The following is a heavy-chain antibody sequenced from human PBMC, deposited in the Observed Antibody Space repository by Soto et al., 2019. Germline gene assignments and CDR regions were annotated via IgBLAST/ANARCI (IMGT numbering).Heavy chain of an antibody. J-gene: IGHJ3*02. Sequence: QVQLVESGGGVVQSGKSLRLSCTASGFTFSTYGIHWVRQPPGKGLEWVSLISSDGSSKFYADSVKGRFTISRDNSKNTLYLQMSSLRVEDTALYYCAKGGYCSGGRCYSDNAVDMWGQGTMVTVSS. CDR3: AKGGYCSGGRCYSDNAVDM. V-gene: IGHV3-30*18. CDR2: ISSDGSSK. D-gene: IGHD2-15*01. CDR1: GFTFSTYG.